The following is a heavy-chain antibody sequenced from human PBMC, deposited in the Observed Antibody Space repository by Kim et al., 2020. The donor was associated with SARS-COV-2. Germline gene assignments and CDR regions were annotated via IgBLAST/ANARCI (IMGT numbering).Heavy chain of an antibody. Sequence: SETLSLTCTVSGGSISSSSYYWGWIRQPPGKGLEWIGSIYYSGSTYYNPSLKSRVTISVDTSKNQFSLKLSSVTAADTAVYYCARHTNYYDSSGPPGWGQGTLVTVSS. D-gene: IGHD3-22*01. J-gene: IGHJ4*02. CDR3: ARHTNYYDSSGPPG. V-gene: IGHV4-39*01. CDR1: GGSISSSSYY. CDR2: IYYSGST.